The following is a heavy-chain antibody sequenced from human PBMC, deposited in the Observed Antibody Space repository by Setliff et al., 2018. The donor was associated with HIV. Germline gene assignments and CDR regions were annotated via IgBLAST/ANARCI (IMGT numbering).Heavy chain of an antibody. Sequence: SETLSLTCSVSGGSISSGTNYWSWIRQPAGKGLEWIGRIYSSGSTNYNPSLKSRVTISVDTSKNQFSLKLSSVTAADTAVYYCASSGWLPYFDYWGQGTLVTVSS. CDR2: IYSSGST. D-gene: IGHD6-19*01. CDR1: GGSISSGTNY. J-gene: IGHJ4*02. CDR3: ASSGWLPYFDY. V-gene: IGHV4-61*02.